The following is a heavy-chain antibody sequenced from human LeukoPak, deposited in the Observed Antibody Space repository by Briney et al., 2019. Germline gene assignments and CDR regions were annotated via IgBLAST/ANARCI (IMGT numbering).Heavy chain of an antibody. Sequence: GGSLRLSCAASGFTFSTYWMHWVLQAPGKGLVWVSRISSDGSNTIYADSVKGRFTISRDNAKNTVYLQMNSLRAEDTAVYYCASPGGIVGRRNVYDLWGQGTMVTVFS. CDR2: ISSDGSNT. V-gene: IGHV3-74*01. J-gene: IGHJ3*01. CDR3: ASPGGIVGRRNVYDL. D-gene: IGHD6-6*01. CDR1: GFTFSTYW.